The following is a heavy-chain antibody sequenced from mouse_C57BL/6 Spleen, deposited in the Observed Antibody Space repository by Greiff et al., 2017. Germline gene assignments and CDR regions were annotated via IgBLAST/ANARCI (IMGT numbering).Heavy chain of an antibody. D-gene: IGHD2-5*01. J-gene: IGHJ1*03. CDR2: INPSNGGT. CDR3: ARDSNTSYWYFDV. V-gene: IGHV1-53*01. CDR1: GYTFTSYW. Sequence: QVQLQQSGTELVKPGASVKLSCKASGYTFTSYWMHWVKQRPGQGLEWIGNINPSNGGTNYNEKFKSKATLTVDKSSSTAYMQLSSLTSEDSAVYYCARDSNTSYWYFDVWGTGTTVTVSS.